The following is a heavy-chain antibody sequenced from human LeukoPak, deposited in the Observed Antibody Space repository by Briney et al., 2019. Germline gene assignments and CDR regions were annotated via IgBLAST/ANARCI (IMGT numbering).Heavy chain of an antibody. CDR3: ARARRWLPLDY. Sequence: SETLSLTCAVYGGSFSGYYWSWIRQPAGKGLEWIGRIYTSGSTNYNPYLKSRVTISVDTSKNQFSLKVSSVTAADTAVYYCARARRWLPLDYWGQGTLVTVSS. CDR1: GGSFSGYY. V-gene: IGHV4-59*10. CDR2: IYTSGST. J-gene: IGHJ4*02. D-gene: IGHD5-24*01.